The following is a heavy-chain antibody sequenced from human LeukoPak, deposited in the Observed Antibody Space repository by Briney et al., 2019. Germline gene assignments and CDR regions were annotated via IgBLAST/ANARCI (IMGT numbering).Heavy chain of an antibody. CDR1: GGSFSGYY. D-gene: IGHD5-12*01. V-gene: IGHV4-34*01. J-gene: IGHJ4*02. CDR2: LNHSGST. CDR3: ARDSGYDARKSDY. Sequence: KPSVTLSLTCAVYGGSFSGYYWSWIPQPPGKGLEWIGELNHSGSTNYNPSLKSRVTISVDTSNKQFSLKLSSVTAADTAVYYCARDSGYDARKSDYWGQGTLVTVSS.